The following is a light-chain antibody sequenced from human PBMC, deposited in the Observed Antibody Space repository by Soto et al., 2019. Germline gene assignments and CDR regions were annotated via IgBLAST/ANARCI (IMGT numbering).Light chain of an antibody. CDR1: QNINNY. Sequence: DIQMAQSLSTLSGCVGDRVTVTCQASQNINNYLNWYQQKPGRAPKLLIYDASNLEAGVPSRFRGSGSGIDFTFIIRRLQPEYIATYYCQQYENPPTVGQGTRLEIK. CDR2: DAS. CDR3: QQYENPPT. J-gene: IGKJ5*01. V-gene: IGKV1-33*01.